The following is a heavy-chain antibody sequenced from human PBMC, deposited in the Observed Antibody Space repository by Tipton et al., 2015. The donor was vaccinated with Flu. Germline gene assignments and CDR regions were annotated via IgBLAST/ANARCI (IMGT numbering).Heavy chain of an antibody. V-gene: IGHV4-39*07. CDR3: ARRDYSNYVSEPKNCFDP. CDR1: GDSIRSSNYY. CDR2: IFHSGNM. J-gene: IGHJ5*02. Sequence: TLSLTCAVSGDSIRSSNYYWGWIRQPPGKGLEWIGNIFHSGNMYHNPSLKSRVTISVDTSKNQFSLKLGSVTAADTAVYYCARRDYSNYVSEPKNCFDPWGQGILVTVSS. D-gene: IGHD4-11*01.